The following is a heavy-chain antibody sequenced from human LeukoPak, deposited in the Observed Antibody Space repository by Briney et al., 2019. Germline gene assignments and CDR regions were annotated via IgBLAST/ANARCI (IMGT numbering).Heavy chain of an antibody. CDR3: ARDFYGDTAMGD. V-gene: IGHV1-46*01. CDR1: GGTFSSYA. J-gene: IGHJ4*02. D-gene: IGHD5-18*01. Sequence: WASVKVSCKASGGTFSSYAISWVRQAPGQGLEWMGIINPSGGSTSYAQKFQGRVTMTRDTSTSTVYMELSSLRSEDTAVYYCARDFYGDTAMGDWGQGTLVTVSS. CDR2: INPSGGST.